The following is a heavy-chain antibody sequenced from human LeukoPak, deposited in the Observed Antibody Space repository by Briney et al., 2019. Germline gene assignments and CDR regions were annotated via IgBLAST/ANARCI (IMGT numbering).Heavy chain of an antibody. CDR3: ARGTAAAAFDI. CDR2: IYHSGNT. CDR1: GGSISSSNW. J-gene: IGHJ3*02. V-gene: IGHV4-4*02. D-gene: IGHD6-13*01. Sequence: PSGTLSLTCAVSGGSISSSNWWSWVRQPPGKGLEWIGEIYHSGNTYYNPSLKSRVTISVDTSKNQFSLKLSSVTAADTAVYYCARGTAAAAFDIWGQGTMVTVSS.